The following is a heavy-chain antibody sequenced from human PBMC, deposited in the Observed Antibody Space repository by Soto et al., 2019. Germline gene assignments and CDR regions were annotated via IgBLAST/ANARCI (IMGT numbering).Heavy chain of an antibody. J-gene: IGHJ3*02. CDR1: GFIFSIFA. CDR3: VKDRMDHNSVWDPFDI. V-gene: IGHV3-23*01. D-gene: IGHD1-20*01. CDR2: IGGGDHDR. Sequence: EVQLLQTGGGLVQPGGSLSLSCAASGFIFSIFAMSWVRQAPGKGLEWVSSIGGGDHDRYYTDSVRGLFTISRDNSKNTVFLQMNSLRAEDTAIYYCVKDRMDHNSVWDPFDIWGQGTMVTVSS.